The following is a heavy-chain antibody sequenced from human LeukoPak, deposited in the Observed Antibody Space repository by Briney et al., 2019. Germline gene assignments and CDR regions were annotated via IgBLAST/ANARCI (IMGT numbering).Heavy chain of an antibody. Sequence: SETLSLTCTVSGGSISSSSYYWGWIRQPPGKGLEWIGSIYYSGSTYYNPSLKSRVTISVDTSKNQFSLKLSSVTAADTAVYYCARDGAAAGTRDYWGQGTLVTVSS. CDR3: ARDGAAAGTRDY. V-gene: IGHV4-39*07. J-gene: IGHJ4*02. CDR2: IYYSGST. CDR1: GGSISSSSYY. D-gene: IGHD6-13*01.